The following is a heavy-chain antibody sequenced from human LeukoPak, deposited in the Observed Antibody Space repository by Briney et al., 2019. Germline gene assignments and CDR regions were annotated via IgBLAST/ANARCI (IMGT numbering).Heavy chain of an antibody. CDR2: ISGSGGST. J-gene: IGHJ4*02. CDR3: AKVRGLSAAAGTDY. CDR1: GFTFSSYA. V-gene: IGHV3-23*01. Sequence: GGSLRLSCAASGFTFSSYAMSWVSQAPGKGLEWVSAISGSGGSTYYADSVKGRFTISRDNSKNTLYLQMNSLRAEDTAVYYCAKVRGLSAAAGTDYWGQGTLVTVSS. D-gene: IGHD6-13*01.